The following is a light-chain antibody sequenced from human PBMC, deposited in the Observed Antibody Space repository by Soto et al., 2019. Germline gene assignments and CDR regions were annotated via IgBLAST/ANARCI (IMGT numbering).Light chain of an antibody. CDR3: QQSYRFPKT. Sequence: DIQMTQSTSTPSGSVGDSFTITCLASQTISSWLAWYQQKPGKAPQLLIYAASTLQSGVPSRFSGSGSGTEFTPTIISLQPEDFATYYCQQSYRFPKTFGRGTKV. CDR1: QTISSW. J-gene: IGKJ1*01. CDR2: AAS. V-gene: IGKV1-5*01.